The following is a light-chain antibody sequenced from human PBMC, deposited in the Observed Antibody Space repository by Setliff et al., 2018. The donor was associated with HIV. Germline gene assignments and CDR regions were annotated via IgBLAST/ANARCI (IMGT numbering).Light chain of an antibody. CDR3: VLYMGSGIWV. J-gene: IGLJ3*02. V-gene: IGLV8-61*01. Sequence: TVVTQEPSFSVSPGGTVTLTCGLSSGSVSTSYYPSWYQQTPGQAPRTLIYRTNTRSSGVPDRFSGSILGNKAALTITGAQADDESDYYCVLYMGSGIWVFGGGTKVTVL. CDR1: SGSVSTSYY. CDR2: RTN.